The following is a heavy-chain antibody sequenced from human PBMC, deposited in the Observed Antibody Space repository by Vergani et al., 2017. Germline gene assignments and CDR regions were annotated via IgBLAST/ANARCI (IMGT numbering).Heavy chain of an antibody. CDR2: ISPNSGGT. CDR1: GYTFTGYY. V-gene: IGHV1-2*02. D-gene: IGHD3-10*01. J-gene: IGHJ4*02. CDR3: ARDSDYYVDY. Sequence: QVQLVQSGAEVKKPGASVKVSCTASGYTFTGYYKHWVRQAPGQGLEGMGWISPNSGGTNYAQKFEGRVTMTMDTSISPAYMELSRLRSDDTAVYYCARDSDYYVDYWGQGTLVTVSS.